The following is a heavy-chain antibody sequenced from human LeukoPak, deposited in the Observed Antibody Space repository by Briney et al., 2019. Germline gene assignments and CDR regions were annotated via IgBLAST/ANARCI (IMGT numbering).Heavy chain of an antibody. V-gene: IGHV6-1*01. CDR1: GDSVSSNSAA. CDR2: TYYRSKWYN. J-gene: IGHJ1*01. D-gene: IGHD4-17*01. Sequence: SQTLSLTCAISGDSVSSNSAAWNWIRQSPSRGLEWLGRTYYRSKWYNDYAVSVKSRITISPDTSKNQFSLQLNSVTPEDTAVYYCARGGDYGDYEYFQHWGQGTLVTVSS. CDR3: ARGGDYGDYEYFQH.